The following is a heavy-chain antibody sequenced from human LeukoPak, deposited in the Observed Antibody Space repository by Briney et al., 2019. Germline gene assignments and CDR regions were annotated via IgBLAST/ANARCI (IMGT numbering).Heavy chain of an antibody. CDR2: IKDDGSES. Sequence: GGSLRLSCAASGFTFSNYWMSWVRQAPGKGLEWVANIKDDGSESYYVDSVKGRFTISRDNAMNSLYLQMTSLRDEDTAVYYCARTIRGYWGQGTLVTVSS. D-gene: IGHD4/OR15-4a*01. V-gene: IGHV3-7*01. J-gene: IGHJ4*02. CDR1: GFTFSNYW. CDR3: ARTIRGY.